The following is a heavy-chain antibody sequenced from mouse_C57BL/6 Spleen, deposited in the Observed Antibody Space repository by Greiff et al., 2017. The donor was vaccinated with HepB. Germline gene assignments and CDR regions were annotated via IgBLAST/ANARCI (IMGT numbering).Heavy chain of an antibody. CDR1: GYTFTSYT. D-gene: IGHD1-1*01. V-gene: IGHV1-4*01. CDR3: ARGGTTVVGDY. Sequence: VKLMESGAELARPGASVKMSCKASGYTFTSYTMHWVKQRPGQGLEWIGYINPSSGYTKYNQKFKDKATLTADKSSSTAYMQLSSLTSEDSAVYYCARGGTTVVGDYWGQGTTLTVSS. CDR2: INPSSGYT. J-gene: IGHJ2*01.